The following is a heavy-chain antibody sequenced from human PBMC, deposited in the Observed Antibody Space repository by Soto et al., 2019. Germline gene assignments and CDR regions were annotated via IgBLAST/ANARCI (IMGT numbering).Heavy chain of an antibody. Sequence: PSETLSLTCTVSGGSISSSSYYWGWIRQPPGKGLEWIGSIYYSGSTYYNPSLKSRVTISVDTSKNQFSLKLSSVTAADTAVYYCAGSIAARNYYYYGMDVWGQGTTGTVSS. D-gene: IGHD6-6*01. V-gene: IGHV4-39*01. CDR3: AGSIAARNYYYYGMDV. J-gene: IGHJ6*02. CDR2: IYYSGST. CDR1: GGSISSSSYY.